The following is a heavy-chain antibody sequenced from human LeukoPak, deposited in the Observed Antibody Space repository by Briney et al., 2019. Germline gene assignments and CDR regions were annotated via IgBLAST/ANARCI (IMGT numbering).Heavy chain of an antibody. CDR2: IYPNTGGT. CDR3: AREHQWASDY. Sequence: ASVKVSCKASGYTFTGYYMHWVRQAPGQGLEWVGWIYPNTGGTEYAQKFKDRATITRDTSSSTVYMELKSLRSDDTAIYYCAREHQWASDYWGQGTLVTVSS. V-gene: IGHV1-2*02. D-gene: IGHD1-26*01. CDR1: GYTFTGYY. J-gene: IGHJ4*02.